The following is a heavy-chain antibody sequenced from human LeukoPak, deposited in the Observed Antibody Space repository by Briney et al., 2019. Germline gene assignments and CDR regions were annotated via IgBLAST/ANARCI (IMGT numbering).Heavy chain of an antibody. CDR3: TRYGDSANKVDF. Sequence: GVSLRLSCAASGFTFSGHYMSWIRQAPGKGLEWLSHIGISGETSYNADSVKGRFTISRDNGKSTLYLQMNSLRVEDTAVYYCTRYGDSANKVDFWGQGTLVTASS. CDR2: IGISGETS. CDR1: GFTFSGHY. J-gene: IGHJ4*02. V-gene: IGHV3-11*01. D-gene: IGHD7-27*01.